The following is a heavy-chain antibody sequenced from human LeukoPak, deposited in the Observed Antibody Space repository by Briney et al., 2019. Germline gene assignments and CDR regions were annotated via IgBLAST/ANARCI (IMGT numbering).Heavy chain of an antibody. CDR2: IYTSGST. J-gene: IGHJ3*02. Sequence: PSETLSLTCTVSGGSISSYYWSWIRQPAGKGLEWIGRIYTSGSTNYNPSLKSRVTMSVDTSKNQFSLKLSSVTAADTAVYYCARDYRDYDSSGYYQDAFDIWGQGTMVTVSS. D-gene: IGHD3-22*01. V-gene: IGHV4-4*07. CDR1: GGSISSYY. CDR3: ARDYRDYDSSGYYQDAFDI.